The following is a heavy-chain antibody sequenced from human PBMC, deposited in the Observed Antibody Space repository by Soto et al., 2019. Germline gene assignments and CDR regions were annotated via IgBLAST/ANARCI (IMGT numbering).Heavy chain of an antibody. CDR3: ARAPGFYGDYRSNYYGMDV. V-gene: IGHV3-53*01. CDR2: IYSGGTT. CDR1: GFTVSSNY. D-gene: IGHD4-17*01. Sequence: GGSLRLSCAASGFTVSSNYMSWVRQAPGKGLERVSVIYSGGTTYYADSVKGRFTISRDNSKNTLYLQMNSLRAEDTAVYYCARAPGFYGDYRSNYYGMDVWGQGTTVTVSS. J-gene: IGHJ6*02.